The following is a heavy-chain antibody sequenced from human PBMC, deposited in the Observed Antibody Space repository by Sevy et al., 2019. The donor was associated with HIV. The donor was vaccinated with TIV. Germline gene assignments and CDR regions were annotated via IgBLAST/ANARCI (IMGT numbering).Heavy chain of an antibody. Sequence: SETLSLTCTVSGGSISSYYWSWIRQPPGKGLEWIGDIYNTGTTDYNPSLKSRFTISRDTSKTQFSLKLTSVTAADTAVYYCARDNSVNPSVFDYWGQGAPVTVSS. CDR3: ARDNSVNPSVFDY. D-gene: IGHD4-17*01. J-gene: IGHJ4*02. V-gene: IGHV4-59*13. CDR1: GGSISSYY. CDR2: IYNTGTT.